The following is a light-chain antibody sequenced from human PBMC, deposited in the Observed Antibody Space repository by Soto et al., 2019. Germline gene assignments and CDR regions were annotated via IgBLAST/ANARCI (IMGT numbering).Light chain of an antibody. CDR2: KAS. CDR1: QSSSSW. V-gene: IGKV1-5*03. Sequence: DLQMTQSPSTLSASVGDRVTITCRASQSSSSWLAWYQQKPGKAPKLLIDKASSLESGVPARFSGSGAGTDFTLPISSLQPDGFATYYCQQYNSYSTCGQETELEIK. J-gene: IGKJ2*01. CDR3: QQYNSYST.